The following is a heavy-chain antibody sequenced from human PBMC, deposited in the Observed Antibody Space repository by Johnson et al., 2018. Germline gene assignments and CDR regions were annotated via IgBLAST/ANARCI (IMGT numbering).Heavy chain of an antibody. V-gene: IGHV3-23*04. D-gene: IGHD4/OR15-4a*01. CDR3: EKDPNEYGVNWFDP. CDR1: GFSFSTYA. J-gene: IGHJ5*02. CDR2: IGGSGGGT. Sequence: EVQLVESGGGLVQXGGSLRLSCAASGFSFSTYAMSWVRQAPGKGLEWVSTIGGSGGGTYYADSVKGRFTISRDNSKSTRYFQMNSLRDEDTAVYYSEKDPNEYGVNWFDPWGQGTLVTVSS.